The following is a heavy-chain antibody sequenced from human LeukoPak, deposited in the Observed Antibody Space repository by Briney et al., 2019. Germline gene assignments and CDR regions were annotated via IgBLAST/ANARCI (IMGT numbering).Heavy chain of an antibody. CDR2: IIPIFGTA. V-gene: IGHV1-69*13. J-gene: IGHJ6*02. D-gene: IGHD3-22*01. Sequence: SVKVSCKASGGTFSSYAISWVRQAPGQGLEWMGGIIPIFGTANYAQKFQGRVTITADESTSTAYMELSSLRSEDTAVYYCARGTYYYDSSGYYYYYYGMDVWGQGTTVTVSS. CDR1: GGTFSSYA. CDR3: ARGTYYYDSSGYYYYYYGMDV.